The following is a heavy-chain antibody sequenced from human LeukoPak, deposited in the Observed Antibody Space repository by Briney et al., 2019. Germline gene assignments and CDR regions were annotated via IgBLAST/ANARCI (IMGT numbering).Heavy chain of an antibody. D-gene: IGHD3-22*01. J-gene: IGHJ1*01. CDR2: IKRDGSST. CDR3: ARDPDSSGYSTFHD. Sequence: GGSLRLSCAASGFTFSSHWMHWVRQAPGKGLVWASRIKRDGSSTSYADSVKGRFTISRDNAKNTLYLQMNSLRAEDTAVYYCARDPDSSGYSTFHDWGQGTLVTVSS. V-gene: IGHV3-74*01. CDR1: GFTFSSHW.